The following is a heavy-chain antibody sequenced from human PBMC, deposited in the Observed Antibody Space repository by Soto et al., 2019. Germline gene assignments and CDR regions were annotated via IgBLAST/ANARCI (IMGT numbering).Heavy chain of an antibody. CDR2: INGRSNYK. D-gene: IGHD1-26*01. J-gene: IGHJ4*02. CDR3: AREDGVVGATSAFDY. Sequence: EVQLVESGGGLVKPGGCLRLSCAASGFTFSTYTMKWVRQAPGKGLEWVASINGRSNYKYYADSMKGRFTISRDNANNSLYLQMNSLRAEDTAVYFCAREDGVVGATSAFDYWGQGTLVTVSS. CDR1: GFTFSTYT. V-gene: IGHV3-21*06.